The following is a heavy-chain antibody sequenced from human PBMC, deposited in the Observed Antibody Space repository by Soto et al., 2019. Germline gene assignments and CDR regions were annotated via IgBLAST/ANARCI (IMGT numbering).Heavy chain of an antibody. CDR3: AIRRGYCGGVSCYLLFDY. D-gene: IGHD2-15*01. CDR2: IISTSGSA. V-gene: IGHV1-69*01. J-gene: IGHJ4*02. Sequence: QVQLVQSGAEVKKPGSSVKVSCKASGGTFGTNAISWVRQAPGQGLEWMGGIISTSGSANYAQKFQGRVTISADEATGTAYMELSRLRSDDTAVYYCAIRRGYCGGVSCYLLFDYWGQGTLVTVSS. CDR1: GGTFGTNA.